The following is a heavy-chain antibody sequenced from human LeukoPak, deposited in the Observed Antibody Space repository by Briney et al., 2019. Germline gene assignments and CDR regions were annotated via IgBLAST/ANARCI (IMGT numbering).Heavy chain of an antibody. CDR3: AKDLHDYGNYVGWFDS. J-gene: IGHJ5*01. D-gene: IGHD4-11*01. CDR1: GFTFSSYW. CDR2: ISGSGGNT. Sequence: PGGSLRLSCAGSGFTFSSYWMHWVRQAPGKGLEWVSAISGSGGNTYYADSVKGRFTISRDHSKTTLFLQMNSLRAEDTAVYYCAKDLHDYGNYVGWFDSWGQGTLVTVSS. V-gene: IGHV3-23*01.